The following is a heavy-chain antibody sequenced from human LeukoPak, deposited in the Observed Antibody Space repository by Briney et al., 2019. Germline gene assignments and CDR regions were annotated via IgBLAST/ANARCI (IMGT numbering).Heavy chain of an antibody. CDR3: ARYDSRGSASTRFDY. D-gene: IGHD3-16*01. V-gene: IGHV4-38-2*01. Sequence: SETLSLTCAVSGYSLGKNYYWGWIRPSPEKGLEWIGRIYGRASTSYNPVLMNRVTMSVDTSKNHFSLQLTSVTAADTAVYYCARYDSRGSASTRFDYWGQGILVTVSS. CDR1: GYSLGKNYY. CDR2: IYGRAST. J-gene: IGHJ4*02.